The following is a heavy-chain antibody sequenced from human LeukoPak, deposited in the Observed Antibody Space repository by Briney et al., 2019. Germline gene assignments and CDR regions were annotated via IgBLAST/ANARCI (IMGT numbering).Heavy chain of an antibody. CDR3: ARVRSMGEDYYYYGMDV. CDR1: GGSISSYY. CDR2: TYYSGST. J-gene: IGHJ6*02. Sequence: KSSETLSLTCTVSGGSISSYYWSWIRQPPGKGLEWIGYTYYSGSTNYTPSLKSRVTISVDTSKNQFSLKLSSVTAADTAVYYCARVRSMGEDYYYYGMDVWGQGTTVTVSS. D-gene: IGHD1-26*01. V-gene: IGHV4-59*01.